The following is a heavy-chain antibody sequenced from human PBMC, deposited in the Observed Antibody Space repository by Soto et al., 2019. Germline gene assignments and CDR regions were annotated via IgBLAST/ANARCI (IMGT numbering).Heavy chain of an antibody. V-gene: IGHV4-39*01. Sequence: SETLSLTCTVSGGSISSSSYYWGWIRQPPGKGLEWIGSIYYSGSTYYNPSLKSRVTISVDTSKNQFSLRLSSVTAADTAVYYCARHKITIFGVVIRPMYNWFAPWGQGTLVTVSS. D-gene: IGHD3-3*01. CDR3: ARHKITIFGVVIRPMYNWFAP. CDR1: GGSISSSSYY. J-gene: IGHJ5*02. CDR2: IYYSGST.